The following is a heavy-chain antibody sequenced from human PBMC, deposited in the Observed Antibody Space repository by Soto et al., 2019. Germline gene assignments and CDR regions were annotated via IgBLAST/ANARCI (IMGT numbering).Heavy chain of an antibody. D-gene: IGHD3-16*01. CDR1: GGSISSYY. V-gene: IGHV4-59*01. CDR2: IYYSGST. Sequence: SETLSLTCTVSGGSISSYYWSWIRQPPGKGLEWIGYIYYSGSTNYNPSLKSRVTISVDTSKNQFSLKLSSVTAADTAVYYCARWRGGEDEQDYYYYGMDVWGQGTTVTVSS. CDR3: ARWRGGEDEQDYYYYGMDV. J-gene: IGHJ6*02.